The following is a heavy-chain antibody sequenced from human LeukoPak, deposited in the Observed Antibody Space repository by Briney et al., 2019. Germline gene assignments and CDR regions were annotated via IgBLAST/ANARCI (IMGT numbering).Heavy chain of an antibody. D-gene: IGHD3-10*01. CDR2: INHSGST. Sequence: SETLSLTCAVYGGSFSGYYWSWIRQPPGKGLEWIGEINHSGSTNYNPSLKSRVTISVDTSKNQFSLKLSSVTAADTAVYYCASSGRYRPFDYWGQGTLVTVSS. V-gene: IGHV4-34*01. J-gene: IGHJ4*02. CDR3: ASSGRYRPFDY. CDR1: GGSFSGYY.